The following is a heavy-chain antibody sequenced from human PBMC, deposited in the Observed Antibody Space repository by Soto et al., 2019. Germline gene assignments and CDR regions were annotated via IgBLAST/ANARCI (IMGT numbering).Heavy chain of an antibody. CDR1: GFSFTNYW. D-gene: IGHD6-25*01. V-gene: IGHV5-51*03. Sequence: GESLKISCKGSGFSFTNYWIGWVRQLPGKGLEWMGIIFPGDSDTRYSPSFQGQVTISADKSINTAYLQWRSLKASDTAIYYCARVFSSGGDHRDLFYFCGQGTFVIGSA. CDR3: ARVFSSGGDHRDLFYF. CDR2: IFPGDSDT. J-gene: IGHJ4*01.